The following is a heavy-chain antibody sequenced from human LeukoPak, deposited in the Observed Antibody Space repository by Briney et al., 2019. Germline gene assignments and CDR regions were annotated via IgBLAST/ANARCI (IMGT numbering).Heavy chain of an antibody. D-gene: IGHD3-10*01. Sequence: PSETLSLTCTVSGGSISSYYWSWIRQPPGKGLEWIGYIYYSGSTYYNPSLKSRVTISVDTSKNQFSLKLSSVTAADTAVYYCASRLYYYGSGSYYRRAFYYFDYWGQGTLVTVSS. CDR3: ASRLYYYGSGSYYRRAFYYFDY. CDR2: IYYSGST. J-gene: IGHJ4*02. CDR1: GGSISSYY. V-gene: IGHV4-59*12.